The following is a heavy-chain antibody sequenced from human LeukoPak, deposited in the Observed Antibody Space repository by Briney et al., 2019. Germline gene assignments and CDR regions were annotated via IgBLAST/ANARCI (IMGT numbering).Heavy chain of an antibody. D-gene: IGHD6-19*01. V-gene: IGHV1-2*06. CDR1: GCTFTGCY. CDR2: INPNSGGT. J-gene: IGHJ4*02. Sequence: ASVKVSCKASGCTFTGCYMHWVRQAPGQGLEWMGRINPNSGGTNYAQKFQGRVTMTRDTSISTAYMELSRLRSDDTAVYYCARVFNRQWLPSGYWGQGTLVTVSS. CDR3: ARVFNRQWLPSGY.